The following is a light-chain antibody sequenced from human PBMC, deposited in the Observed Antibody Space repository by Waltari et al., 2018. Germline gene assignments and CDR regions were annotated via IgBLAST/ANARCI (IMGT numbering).Light chain of an antibody. Sequence: AIQLTQSPSSLSASVGDRVTITCRASQGISIALAWYQQKPGKAPKLLIYDASSLGSGVPSRFSGSGSGTDFTLTISSLQPEDFATYYCQQFNSYLLITFGQGTRLEIK. CDR1: QGISIA. CDR2: DAS. J-gene: IGKJ5*01. CDR3: QQFNSYLLIT. V-gene: IGKV1-13*02.